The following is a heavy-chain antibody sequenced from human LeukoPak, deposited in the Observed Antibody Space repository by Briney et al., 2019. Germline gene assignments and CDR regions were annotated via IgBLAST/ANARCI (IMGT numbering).Heavy chain of an antibody. CDR1: GFTFSSYA. V-gene: IGHV3-30-3*01. Sequence: PGGSLRLSCAASGFTFSSYAMSWVRQAPGKGLEWVAVISYDGSNKYYADSVKGRFTISRDNSKNTLYLQMNSLRAEDTAVYYCATTHVVVTANFDYWGQGTLVTVSS. CDR3: ATTHVVVTANFDY. J-gene: IGHJ4*02. D-gene: IGHD2-21*02. CDR2: ISYDGSNK.